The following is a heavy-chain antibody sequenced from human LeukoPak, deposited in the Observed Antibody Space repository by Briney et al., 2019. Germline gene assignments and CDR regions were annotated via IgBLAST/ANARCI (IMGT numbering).Heavy chain of an antibody. D-gene: IGHD5-18*01. V-gene: IGHV3-23*03. Sequence: GGSLRLSCAASGFIFSNYAMNWVRRAPGKGLEWVSVVEGDSKTYYTASVKGRFTISRDNSKNTLYLQMNSLRAEDTAVYYCAKVYSLNWFDPWGQGTLVTVSS. J-gene: IGHJ5*02. CDR3: AKVYSLNWFDP. CDR2: VEGDSKT. CDR1: GFIFSNYA.